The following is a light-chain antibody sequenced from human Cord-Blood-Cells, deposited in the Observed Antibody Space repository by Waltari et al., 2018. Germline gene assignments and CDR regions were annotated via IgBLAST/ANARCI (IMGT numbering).Light chain of an antibody. CDR2: GAS. CDR1: QSVSSSY. J-gene: IGKJ2*01. Sequence: IVLTQSRRTLPLPRGERATLSCRASQSVSSSYLAWYQQKPGQAPRLLIYGASSRATGIPDRFSGSGSGTDFTLTISRLEAEDFAVYYCQQYGSSPSTFGQGTKVEIK. V-gene: IGKV3-20*01. CDR3: QQYGSSPST.